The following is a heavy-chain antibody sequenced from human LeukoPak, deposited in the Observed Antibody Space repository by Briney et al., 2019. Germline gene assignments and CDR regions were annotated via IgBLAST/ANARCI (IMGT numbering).Heavy chain of an antibody. J-gene: IGHJ4*02. CDR3: AVRAYYYDSSDYYLDY. V-gene: IGHV4-31*03. CDR1: GGSISSGGYS. Sequence: SETLSLTCSVSGGSISSGGYSWSRIPQHPGKGLEWIRYIHYRGSTYYNPTLKSRITISVDTSKNQFTLKLSSVTAADTAVYYCAVRAYYYDSSDYYLDYWGQGTLVTVSS. CDR2: IHYRGST. D-gene: IGHD3-22*01.